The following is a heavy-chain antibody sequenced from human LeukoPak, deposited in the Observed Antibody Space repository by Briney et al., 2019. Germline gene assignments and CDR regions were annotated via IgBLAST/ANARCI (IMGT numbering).Heavy chain of an antibody. CDR3: AMRAKTERLHSYGLDY. V-gene: IGHV3-7*01. CDR2: IKQDGSEK. Sequence: PGGSLRLSCVVSGFTFSSYWMSWVRQAPGKGLEWVANIKQDGSEKYYVDSVKGRFTISRDNAGNSVYLQMNSLRAEDTAVYYCAMRAKTERLHSYGLDYWGQGTLVTVSS. J-gene: IGHJ4*02. CDR1: GFTFSSYW. D-gene: IGHD5-18*01.